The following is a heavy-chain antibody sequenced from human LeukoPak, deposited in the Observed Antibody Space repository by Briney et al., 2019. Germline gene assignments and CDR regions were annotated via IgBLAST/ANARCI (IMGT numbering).Heavy chain of an antibody. CDR2: INPKSGGT. CDR3: ARGPVRQLGRQGWFDP. J-gene: IGHJ5*02. V-gene: IGHV1-2*02. Sequence: EASVKFSCKASGYSFTGHYMHWVRQAPGQGHERMGWINPKSGGTNYAQKIQGKVTITADKSTSTAYMELSSLRSDDTAVYYCARGPVRQLGRQGWFDPWGQGTLVIVSS. D-gene: IGHD6-6*01. CDR1: GYSFTGHY.